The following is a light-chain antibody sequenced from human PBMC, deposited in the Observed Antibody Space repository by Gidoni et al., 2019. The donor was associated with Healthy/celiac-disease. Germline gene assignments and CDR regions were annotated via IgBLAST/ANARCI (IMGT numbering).Light chain of an antibody. CDR3: QQYSSTPLT. CDR2: WAS. V-gene: IGKV4-1*01. Sequence: DIVMTQSPDSLAVSLGERATINCQSSQRVLYSSNNKNYLAWYQQKPGQPPKLLIYWASTRESGVPDRFSGSGSGTDFTLTISSLQAEDVAVYYCQQYSSTPLTFXGXTKVEIK. J-gene: IGKJ4*01. CDR1: QRVLYSSNNKNY.